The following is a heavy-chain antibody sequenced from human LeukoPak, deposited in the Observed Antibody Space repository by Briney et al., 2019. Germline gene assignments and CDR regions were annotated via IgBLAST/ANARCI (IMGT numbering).Heavy chain of an antibody. CDR1: GGTFSSYA. Sequence: AASVKVSCKASGGTFSSYAISWVRQAPGQGLEWMGGIIPIFGTASYAQKFQGRVTITADESTSTAYMELSSLRSEDTAVYYCARDYPIVVVPAARAGNWFDPWGQGTLVTVSS. CDR2: IIPIFGTA. D-gene: IGHD2-2*01. J-gene: IGHJ5*02. CDR3: ARDYPIVVVPAARAGNWFDP. V-gene: IGHV1-69*13.